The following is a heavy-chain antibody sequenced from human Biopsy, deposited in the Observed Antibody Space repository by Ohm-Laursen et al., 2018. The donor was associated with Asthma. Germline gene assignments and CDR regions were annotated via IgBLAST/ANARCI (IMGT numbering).Heavy chain of an antibody. J-gene: IGHJ6*02. D-gene: IGHD2-21*02. CDR2: ISKDASTQ. Sequence: SLRLSCAATGFSFSNFAIHWVRQAPGKGLEWVGVISKDASTQDYADSVKGRFTIARDNSKNTVYLQMNSLRAEDTAVYYCASYEAVTAILPMDVWGQGTTVTVSS. V-gene: IGHV3-30*01. CDR3: ASYEAVTAILPMDV. CDR1: GFSFSNFA.